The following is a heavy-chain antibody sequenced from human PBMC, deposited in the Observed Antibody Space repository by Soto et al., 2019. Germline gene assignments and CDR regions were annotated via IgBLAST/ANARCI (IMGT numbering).Heavy chain of an antibody. CDR1: GLTLSNDG. Sequence: GGSLRLSCAASGLTLSNDGMHWVRQAPGKGLEWVAVISYDGSNKYYADSVKGRFTISRDNSKNTLYLQMNSLRAEDTAVYYCAKDVSWGQSDYWGQGTLVTVSS. CDR3: AKDVSWGQSDY. J-gene: IGHJ4*02. D-gene: IGHD3-16*01. CDR2: ISYDGSNK. V-gene: IGHV3-30*18.